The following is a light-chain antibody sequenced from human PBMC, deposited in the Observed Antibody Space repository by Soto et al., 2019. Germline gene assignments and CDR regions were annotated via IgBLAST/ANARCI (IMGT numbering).Light chain of an antibody. Sequence: SYELTQPPSVSVAPGKTARITCGGNNMGSKSVHWYQQKPGPAPVLVIYYDSDRPSGIPERFSGSNSGNTATLTISRVEAGDEADYYCQVCDSSSDVVFGGGTKVTVL. J-gene: IGLJ2*01. CDR3: QVCDSSSDVV. CDR1: NMGSKS. V-gene: IGLV3-21*04. CDR2: YDS.